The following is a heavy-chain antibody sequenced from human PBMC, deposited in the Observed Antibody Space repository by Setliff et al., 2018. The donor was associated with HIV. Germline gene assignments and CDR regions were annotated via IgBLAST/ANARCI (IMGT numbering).Heavy chain of an antibody. CDR2: LYSRGST. CDR1: GGSIDHYY. Sequence: PSETLSLTCTVSGGSIDHYYWSWIRQPAGKGLEWIGRLYSRGSTTYNPSLRSRATMSADTSKNLFSLKLSSVTAADTAVYYCAKSPVGANGWFDSWGQGVLVTVSS. V-gene: IGHV4-4*07. D-gene: IGHD1-26*01. CDR3: AKSPVGANGWFDS. J-gene: IGHJ5*01.